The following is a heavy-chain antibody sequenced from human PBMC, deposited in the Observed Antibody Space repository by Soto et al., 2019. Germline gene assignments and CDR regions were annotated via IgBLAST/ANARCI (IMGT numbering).Heavy chain of an antibody. D-gene: IGHD6-13*01. CDR3: ARVSSWDSSSLVYYGMDV. Sequence: EVQLVESGGALVQPGGSLRLSCAASGFTFSSYEMNWVRQAPGKGLEWVSYISSSGSTIYYADSVKGRFTISRDNAKNSLYLQMNSLRAEDTAVYYCARVSSWDSSSLVYYGMDVWGQGTTVTVSS. V-gene: IGHV3-48*03. CDR1: GFTFSSYE. J-gene: IGHJ6*02. CDR2: ISSSGSTI.